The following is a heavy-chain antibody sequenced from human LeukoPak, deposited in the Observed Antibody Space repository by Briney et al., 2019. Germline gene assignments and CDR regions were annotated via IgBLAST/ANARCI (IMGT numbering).Heavy chain of an antibody. Sequence: SETLSLTCAVYGGSFSGYYWSWIRQPPGKGLEWIGEINHSGSTNYNPSLKSRVTISVDTSKNQFSLKLSSVTAADTAVYYCARSYLGGWCYFDYWGQGTLVTVSS. V-gene: IGHV4-34*01. J-gene: IGHJ4*02. D-gene: IGHD6-19*01. CDR3: ARSYLGGWCYFDY. CDR2: INHSGST. CDR1: GGSFSGYY.